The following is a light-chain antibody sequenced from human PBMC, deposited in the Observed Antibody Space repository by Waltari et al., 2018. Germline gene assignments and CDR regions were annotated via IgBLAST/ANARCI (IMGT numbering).Light chain of an antibody. Sequence: IQLTQTPSTLSASAGDRVTITCRASQDIQRYLAWYQHKSGKAPRVLIYLASTLEIGVPSRFSGSGSGTQFTLTMRNLQPEDFATYFGQQYHGDWTTFGQGTRLEIK. J-gene: IGKJ5*01. V-gene: IGKV1-5*03. CDR3: QQYHGDWTT. CDR2: LAS. CDR1: QDIQRY.